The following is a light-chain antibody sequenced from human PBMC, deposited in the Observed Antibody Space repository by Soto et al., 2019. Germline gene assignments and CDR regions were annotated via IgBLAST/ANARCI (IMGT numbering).Light chain of an antibody. CDR3: HQYYGAPLT. V-gene: IGKV4-1*01. Sequence: DIVMTQSPDSLAVSLGERATINCKSSQSVLSNSNNKNYLTWYQQRPGQPPKLLISWASTRESGVPDRFSGSGSGTDFTLTISSLRAEDVAVYYCHQYYGAPLTFGGGTKVEI. CDR1: QSVLSNSNNKNY. J-gene: IGKJ4*01. CDR2: WAS.